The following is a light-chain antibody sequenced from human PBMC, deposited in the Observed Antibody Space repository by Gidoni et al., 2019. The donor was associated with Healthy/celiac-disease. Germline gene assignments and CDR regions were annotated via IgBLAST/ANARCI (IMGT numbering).Light chain of an antibody. V-gene: IGLV2-14*01. Sequence: QSALTQPASVSGSPGQSITISCTGTSSDVGGYNYVSWYQQHPGKAPKLMIYEVSNRPSGVSNRFSGSKSGNTASLTISGLQAEDEADYYCSSYTSSSKRVFGGGTK. CDR1: SSDVGGYNY. CDR3: SSYTSSSKRV. CDR2: EVS. J-gene: IGLJ2*01.